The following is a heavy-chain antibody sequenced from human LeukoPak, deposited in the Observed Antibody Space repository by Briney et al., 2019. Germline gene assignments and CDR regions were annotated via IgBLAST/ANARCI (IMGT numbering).Heavy chain of an antibody. V-gene: IGHV3-30*02. CDR2: IRYDGTIK. D-gene: IGHD1-1*01. J-gene: IGHJ4*02. CDR3: AKEGTASKPSDLDY. CDR1: GFTFTDYG. Sequence: PGGSLRLSCAASGFTFTDYGIHWVHQAPGKGLEWVAFIRYDGTIKYYADSVKGRFTISRDNSRNTLYLQMNSLRTEDTAVYYCAKEGTASKPSDLDYWGQGTLVTVSS.